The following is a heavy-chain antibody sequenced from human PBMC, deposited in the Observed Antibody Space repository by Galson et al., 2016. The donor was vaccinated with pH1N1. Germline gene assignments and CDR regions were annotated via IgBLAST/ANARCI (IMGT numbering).Heavy chain of an antibody. V-gene: IGHV3-21*01. J-gene: IGHJ4*02. CDR1: GFTFSSYP. Sequence: SLRLSCAASGFTFSSYPMNWVRQAPGKGLEWVASISRNSGSIYYRDTVKGRSTISRDNAKNSLFLQMNTLRAEDTAVYFCAREDSSGYGYFDYWGQGTLVTVSS. CDR2: ISRNSGSI. CDR3: AREDSSGYGYFDY. D-gene: IGHD3-22*01.